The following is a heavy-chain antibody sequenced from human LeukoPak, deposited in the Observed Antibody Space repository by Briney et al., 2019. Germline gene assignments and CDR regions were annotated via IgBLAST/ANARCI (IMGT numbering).Heavy chain of an antibody. CDR2: ISYDGSNK. V-gene: IGHV3-30*18. Sequence: GRSLRLSCAASGFTFSSYGMHWVRQAPGKGLEWVAVISYDGSNKYYADSVKGRFTISRDNSKNTLYLQMNSLRSEDTAVYFCAKRGVVIRAVLVVGFHKEAYYFDSWGQGALVTVSS. J-gene: IGHJ4*02. CDR1: GFTFSSYG. CDR3: AKRGVVIRAVLVVGFHKEAYYFDS. D-gene: IGHD2-15*01.